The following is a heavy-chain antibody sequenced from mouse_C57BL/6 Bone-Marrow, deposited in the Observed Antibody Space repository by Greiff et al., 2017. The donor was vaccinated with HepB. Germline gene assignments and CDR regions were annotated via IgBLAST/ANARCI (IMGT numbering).Heavy chain of an antibody. CDR1: GFTFSDFY. J-gene: IGHJ3*01. D-gene: IGHD4-1*01. CDR2: SRNKANDYTT. CDR3: ARDGTGTVPFAY. V-gene: IGHV7-1*01. Sequence: EVKLMESGGGLVQSGRSLRLSCATSGFTFSDFYMEWVRQAPGKGLEWIAASRNKANDYTTEYSASVKGRFIVSRDTSQSILYLQMNALSAEDTATYYCARDGTGTVPFAYWGQGTLVTVSA.